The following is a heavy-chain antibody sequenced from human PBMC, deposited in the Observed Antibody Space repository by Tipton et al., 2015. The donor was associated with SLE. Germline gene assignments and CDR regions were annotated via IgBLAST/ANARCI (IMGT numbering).Heavy chain of an antibody. D-gene: IGHD5-12*01. V-gene: IGHV3-23*01. CDR2: VSGGGGRT. CDR1: GFTFNTYA. CDR3: AKRRGYGGYASPPDY. J-gene: IGHJ4*01. Sequence: SLRLSCAASGFTFNTYAMTWVRQPPGKGLEWVSTVSGGGGRTHYADSVKGRFTISRDNSKNTLYLQMNNLRAEDTATYYCAKRRGYGGYASPPDYWGHGTLVTVSS.